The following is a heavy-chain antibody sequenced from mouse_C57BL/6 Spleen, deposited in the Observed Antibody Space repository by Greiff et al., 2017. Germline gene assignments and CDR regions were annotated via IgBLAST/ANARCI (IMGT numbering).Heavy chain of an antibody. J-gene: IGHJ1*03. CDR3: ARGYYGSREDWYFDV. Sequence: VQLKESGPELVKPGASVKIPCKASGYTFTDYNMDWVKQSHGKSLEWIGDINPNNGGTIYNQKFKGKATLTVDKSSSTAYMELRSLTSEDTAVYYCARGYYGSREDWYFDVWGTGTTVTVSS. CDR1: GYTFTDYN. V-gene: IGHV1-18*01. CDR2: INPNNGGT. D-gene: IGHD1-1*01.